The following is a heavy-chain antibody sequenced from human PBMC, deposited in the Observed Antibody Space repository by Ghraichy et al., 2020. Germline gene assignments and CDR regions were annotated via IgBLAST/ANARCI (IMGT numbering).Heavy chain of an antibody. CDR3: ARDGITYWNPIGSNAYYYGMDI. Sequence: GGSLRLSCAASGFSFSIYSMNWVRQAPGKGLEWVSYTSNNGGTIYYADSVKGRFTISRDNAKNSLYLQMNSLRDEDTAVYYCARDGITYWNPIGSNAYYYGMDIWGRGTTVTVSS. CDR2: TSNNGGTI. J-gene: IGHJ6*02. V-gene: IGHV3-48*02. CDR1: GFSFSIYS. D-gene: IGHD1-1*01.